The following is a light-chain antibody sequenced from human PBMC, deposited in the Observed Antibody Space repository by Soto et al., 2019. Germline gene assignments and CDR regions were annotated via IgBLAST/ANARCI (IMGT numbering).Light chain of an antibody. CDR3: QHYGDSSWT. V-gene: IGKV3-20*01. CDR1: QSVSSTL. J-gene: IGKJ1*01. Sequence: ELVLTQSPVALSLSSGERATLSCRASQSVSSTLLTWYQQKPGQAPRLLIYCVSSRATGIPDRFSGSGSGTDFTLTTSRVEPEDFAVYFCQHYGDSSWTFGQGSRVEIK. CDR2: CVS.